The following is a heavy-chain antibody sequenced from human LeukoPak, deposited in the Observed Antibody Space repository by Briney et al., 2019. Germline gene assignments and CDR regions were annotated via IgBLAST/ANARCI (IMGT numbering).Heavy chain of an antibody. Sequence: EASVKVSCKASGYTFTGYYMHWVRQAPGQGLEWMGWINPNSGGTNYAQKFQGRVTMTRDTSISTAYMELSSLRSEDTAVYYCARVQSRTTVARFDYWGQGTLVTVSS. D-gene: IGHD4-23*01. J-gene: IGHJ4*02. CDR1: GYTFTGYY. CDR3: ARVQSRTTVARFDY. CDR2: INPNSGGT. V-gene: IGHV1-2*02.